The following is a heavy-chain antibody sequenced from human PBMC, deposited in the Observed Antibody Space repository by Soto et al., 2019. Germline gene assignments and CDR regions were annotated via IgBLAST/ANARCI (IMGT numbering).Heavy chain of an antibody. J-gene: IGHJ4*02. V-gene: IGHV3-49*03. Sequence: EVQLVESGGGLVQPGRSLRLSCTTSGFTFADYTLSWFRQAPGKGLEWLGFIRNKAYGGTTEYAAAVKGRLSISRDDSKSNAYLQMNSLKTEDTAVYYCTRDGRYSGYPPPAFWGQGTLVIVSS. CDR2: IRNKAYGGTT. CDR1: GFTFADYT. D-gene: IGHD5-12*01. CDR3: TRDGRYSGYPPPAF.